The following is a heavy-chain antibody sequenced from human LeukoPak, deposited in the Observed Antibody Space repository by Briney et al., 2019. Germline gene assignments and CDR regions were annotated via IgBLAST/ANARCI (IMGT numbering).Heavy chain of an antibody. V-gene: IGHV3-30*18. J-gene: IGHJ6*02. CDR2: ISYAGSNK. CDR3: AKDSLRWSYFYYGMDV. Sequence: GGSLRLSCVASGFTFRSYGIHWVRQAPGKGLEWVAVISYAGSNKYYVDSVKGRFTISRDNSKNTLYLQMNSLRAEDTAVYYCAKDSLRWSYFYYGMDVWGQGTTVTVSS. CDR1: GFTFRSYG. D-gene: IGHD4-23*01.